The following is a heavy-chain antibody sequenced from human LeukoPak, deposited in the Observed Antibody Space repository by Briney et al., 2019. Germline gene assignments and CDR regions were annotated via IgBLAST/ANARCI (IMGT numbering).Heavy chain of an antibody. CDR2: IHYSGST. Sequence: SETLSLTCTVSGGSISSSSYYWGWIRQPPGKGLEWIGSIHYSGSTYYNPSLKSRVTISVDTSKSQFSLKLSSVTAADTAVYYCARGGRYSYGFDPWGQGTLVTVSS. V-gene: IGHV4-39*01. D-gene: IGHD5-18*01. CDR3: ARGGRYSYGFDP. CDR1: GGSISSSSYY. J-gene: IGHJ5*02.